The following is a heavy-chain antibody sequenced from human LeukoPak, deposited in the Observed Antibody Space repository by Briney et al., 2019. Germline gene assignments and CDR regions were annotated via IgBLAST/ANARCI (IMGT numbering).Heavy chain of an antibody. CDR3: ARVPYYYGSGSYYNRGDDY. Sequence: GGSLRLSCAASGFTFSSYEMNWVRQAPGKGLEWVSYISSSGSTIYYADSVKGRFTISRDDAKNSLYLQMNSLRAEDTAVYYCARVPYYYGSGSYYNRGDDYWGQGTLVTVSS. CDR2: ISSSGSTI. J-gene: IGHJ4*02. CDR1: GFTFSSYE. V-gene: IGHV3-48*03. D-gene: IGHD3-10*01.